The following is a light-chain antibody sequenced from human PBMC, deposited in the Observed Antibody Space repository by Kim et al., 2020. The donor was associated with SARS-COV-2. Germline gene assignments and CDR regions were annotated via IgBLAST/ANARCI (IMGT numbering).Light chain of an antibody. V-gene: IGLV3-1*01. CDR3: QAWDSSTVV. CDR1: KLGDKY. J-gene: IGLJ2*01. CDR2: QDS. Sequence: VSPGQTASITCSGDKLGDKYACWYQQKPGQSPVLVIYQDSKRPSGIHERFSGSNSGNTATLTISGTQAMDEADYYCQAWDSSTVVFGGGTQLNVL.